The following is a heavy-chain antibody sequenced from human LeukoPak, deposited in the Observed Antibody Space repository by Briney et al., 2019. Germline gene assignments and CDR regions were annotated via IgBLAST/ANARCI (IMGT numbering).Heavy chain of an antibody. V-gene: IGHV4-39*07. CDR1: GGSISSSSYY. Sequence: SETLSLTCTVSGGSISSSSYYWGWIRQPPGKGLEWIGNIYYSGSTYYSPSLKSRVTISVDTSKNQFSLKLSSVTAADTAVYYCARVADSSGYIYYYYYMDVWGKGTTVTVSS. J-gene: IGHJ6*03. D-gene: IGHD3-22*01. CDR3: ARVADSSGYIYYYYYMDV. CDR2: IYYSGST.